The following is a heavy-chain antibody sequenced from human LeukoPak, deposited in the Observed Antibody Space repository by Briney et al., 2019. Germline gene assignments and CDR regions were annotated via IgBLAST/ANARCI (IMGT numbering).Heavy chain of an antibody. CDR2: INPTGGST. Sequence: ASVKVSCKASGFPLTGYSIQWVRQAPGQGLEWMGIINPTGGSTSYAQKFQGRVTMTRDASTSTVYMEVSGLRFEDTAVYHCARAGIYGDCLDYWGQGTLVTVSS. CDR3: ARAGIYGDCLDY. J-gene: IGHJ4*02. CDR1: GFPLTGYS. V-gene: IGHV1-46*01. D-gene: IGHD4-17*01.